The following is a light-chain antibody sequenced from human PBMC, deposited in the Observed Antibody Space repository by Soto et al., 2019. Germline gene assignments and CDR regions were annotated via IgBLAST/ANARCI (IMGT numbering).Light chain of an antibody. CDR3: QQYDSSPRT. CDR1: QGVSSSY. Sequence: EIVLTQSPCTLSSSAGERATISCRASQGVSSSYLAWYQQKPGEAPRLLIYGASSRPTGIPDRFSGSGSGTDFTLTISRLQPEDFATYYCQQYDSSPRTFGQGTKVEFK. V-gene: IGKV3-20*01. J-gene: IGKJ1*01. CDR2: GAS.